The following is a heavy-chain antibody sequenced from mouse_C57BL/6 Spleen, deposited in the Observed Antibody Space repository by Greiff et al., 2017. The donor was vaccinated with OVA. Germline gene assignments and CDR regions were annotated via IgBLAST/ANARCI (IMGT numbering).Heavy chain of an antibody. CDR1: GYTFTDYE. D-gene: IGHD2-12*01. CDR2: IDPETGGT. V-gene: IGHV1-15*01. J-gene: IGHJ3*01. CDR3: TRPVTRAWFAY. Sequence: VKLQESGAELVRPGASVTLSCKASGYTFTDYEMHWVKQTPVHGLEWIGAIDPETGGTAYNQKFKGKAILTADKSSSTAYMELRSLTSEDSAVYYCTRPVTRAWFAYWGQGTLVTVSA.